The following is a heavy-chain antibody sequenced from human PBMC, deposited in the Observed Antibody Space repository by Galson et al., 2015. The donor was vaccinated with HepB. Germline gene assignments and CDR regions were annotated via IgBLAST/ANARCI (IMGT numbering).Heavy chain of an antibody. CDR1: GFTFSDYA. J-gene: IGHJ1*01. V-gene: IGHV3-23*01. Sequence: SLRLSCAASGFTFSDYAMSWVRQAPGKGLEWVSAISGSGRSTYYADSVKGRFTISSDPSRDTVSLQMNGLRADDTAVYYCARDQPPYYYDSSGFYLRHWGQGTRVTVSS. CDR2: ISGSGRST. CDR3: ARDQPPYYYDSSGFYLRH. D-gene: IGHD3-22*01.